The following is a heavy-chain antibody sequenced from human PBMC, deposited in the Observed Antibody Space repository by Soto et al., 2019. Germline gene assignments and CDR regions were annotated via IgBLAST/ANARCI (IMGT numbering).Heavy chain of an antibody. CDR2: ISGGGIST. J-gene: IGHJ5*02. D-gene: IGHD3-10*01. CDR3: ARDAISMVRGTNNWFDP. CDR1: GFTFSNYA. Sequence: EVQLLESGGGLVQPGGSLTLSCAASGFTFSNYAMSWVRQAPGKGLEWVSAISGGGISTYYADSVRGRFTISRDNSRNTLYLRMNRLRAEDTAVYYCARDAISMVRGTNNWFDPWGQGTRVTVSS. V-gene: IGHV3-23*01.